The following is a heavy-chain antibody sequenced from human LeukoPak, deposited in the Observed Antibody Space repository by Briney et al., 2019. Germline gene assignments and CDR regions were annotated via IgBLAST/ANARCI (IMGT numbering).Heavy chain of an antibody. CDR2: INPNSGGT. CDR3: ARDNYYGSGNPYGMDV. Sequence: ASVKVSCKASGYTFTGYYMHWVRQAPGQGLEWMGWINPNSGGTNYAQKFQGRVTMTRDTSISTAYMELRSLRSDDTAVYYCARDNYYGSGNPYGMDVWGQGTTVTVSS. J-gene: IGHJ6*02. D-gene: IGHD3-10*01. V-gene: IGHV1-2*02. CDR1: GYTFTGYY.